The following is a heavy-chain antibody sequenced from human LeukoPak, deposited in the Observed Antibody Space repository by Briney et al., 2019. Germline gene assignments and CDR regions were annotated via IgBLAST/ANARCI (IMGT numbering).Heavy chain of an antibody. V-gene: IGHV4-39*01. J-gene: IGHJ3*02. CDR1: GGSISSSTFY. CDR3: ARPSSGNYVAPDAFDT. D-gene: IGHD1-26*01. CDR2: IQYTGSV. Sequence: SETLSLTCSVSGGSISSSTFYWGWIRQSPGKGLEWIGSIQYTGSVYYNPSLERRVTLTVDMSTNQIFLKLSSVTAADTALYYCARPSSGNYVAPDAFDTWGHGTLVIV.